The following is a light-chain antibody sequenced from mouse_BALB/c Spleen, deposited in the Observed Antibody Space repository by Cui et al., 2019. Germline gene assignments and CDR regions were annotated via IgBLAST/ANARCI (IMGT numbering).Light chain of an antibody. Sequence: DIVMTQSHKFMSTSVGDRVSITCKASQDVGTAVAWYQQKPGQSPKLLISWASTRHTGVPDRFTGSGYGTDFTLTISNVQSEDLADYFCQQYSSYPWTFGGGTKLEIK. V-gene: IGKV6-23*01. CDR2: WAS. CDR1: QDVGTA. J-gene: IGKJ1*01. CDR3: QQYSSYPWT.